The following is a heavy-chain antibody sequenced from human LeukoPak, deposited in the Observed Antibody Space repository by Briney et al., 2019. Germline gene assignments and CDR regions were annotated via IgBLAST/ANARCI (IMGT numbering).Heavy chain of an antibody. J-gene: IGHJ3*02. CDR2: ISYEGINK. V-gene: IGHV3-30*18. Sequence: PGRSLRLSCAASGFSVSSYGMHWVRQAPGKGLEWVADISYEGINKYYADSVKGRLTISRDDSKNTLHLQMNSLRAEDTAVYYCAKDQNYYGSGSYYLDIWGQGTMVTVSS. CDR3: AKDQNYYGSGSYYLDI. CDR1: GFSVSSYG. D-gene: IGHD3-10*01.